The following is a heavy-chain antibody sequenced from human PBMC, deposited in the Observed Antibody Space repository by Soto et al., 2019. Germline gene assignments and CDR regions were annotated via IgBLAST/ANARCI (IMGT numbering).Heavy chain of an antibody. D-gene: IGHD2-2*02. CDR2: IYFTGRT. Sequence: QTLSLTITVSGGPISGGGYQWTLTLKHQGKGLQWIGFIYFTGRTYYNPSLKGRVTISMDPSNNQFCLGLSSVTAADTAVYYCAREKVVPGAIGQAPLDSWGQGILVTAPQ. V-gene: IGHV4-31*03. CDR1: GGPISGGGYQ. J-gene: IGHJ4*02. CDR3: AREKVVPGAIGQAPLDS.